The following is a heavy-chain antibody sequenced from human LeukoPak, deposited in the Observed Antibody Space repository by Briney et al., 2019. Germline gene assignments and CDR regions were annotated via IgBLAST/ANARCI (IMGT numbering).Heavy chain of an antibody. J-gene: IGHJ4*02. CDR2: IYYSGST. CDR3: ARAGVGSSWAIDY. CDR1: GGSISSGGYY. V-gene: IGHV4-31*03. Sequence: SQTLSLTCIVSGGSISSGGYYWSWIRQHPGKGLEWIGYIYYSGSTYYTPTLKSRVTIPVDTSKNQFSPKLSSVTAADTAVYYCARAGVGSSWAIDYWGQRTLVTASS. D-gene: IGHD6-13*01.